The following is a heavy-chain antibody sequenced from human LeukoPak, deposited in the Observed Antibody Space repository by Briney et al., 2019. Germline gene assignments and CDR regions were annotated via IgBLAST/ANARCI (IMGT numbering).Heavy chain of an antibody. Sequence: HSGGSLRVSCAASGFTFSSYGMHWVRQAPGKGLEWVAVISYDGSNKYYADSVKGRFTISRDNAKNSLYLQMNSLRAEDTAVYYCARGKDTSLGLYYYGMDVWGQGTTVTVSS. J-gene: IGHJ6*02. CDR1: GFTFSSYG. CDR2: ISYDGSNK. D-gene: IGHD5-18*01. CDR3: ARGKDTSLGLYYYGMDV. V-gene: IGHV3-30*03.